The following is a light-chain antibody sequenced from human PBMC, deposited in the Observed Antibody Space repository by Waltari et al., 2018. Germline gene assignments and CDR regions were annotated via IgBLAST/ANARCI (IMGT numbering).Light chain of an antibody. CDR2: LDS. J-gene: IGLJ1*01. CDR3: QGWDGSIDQYV. V-gene: IGLV3-21*04. Sequence: SSVLTQPPPVSVSPGTTPSIAFCCYNIGSKNVCWYQQKPGQAPVVAIYLDSERPSGIPERFSGSNSGNTATLTISRVEAGDEADYYCQGWDGSIDQYVFGPGTKVTVL. CDR1: NIGSKN.